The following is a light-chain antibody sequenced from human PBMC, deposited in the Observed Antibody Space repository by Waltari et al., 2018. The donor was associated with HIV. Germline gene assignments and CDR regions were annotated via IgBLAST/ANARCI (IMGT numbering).Light chain of an antibody. Sequence: EIVMTQSPAILSVSPGERATLSCRASQGVTINLAWYQQKPGQAPRLLIYGASTRATGIPARFSGSGSGTEFTLTISSLQSEDFAVYYCQQYVKWPLTFGGGTKVEI. J-gene: IGKJ4*01. V-gene: IGKV3-15*01. CDR3: QQYVKWPLT. CDR1: QGVTIN. CDR2: GAS.